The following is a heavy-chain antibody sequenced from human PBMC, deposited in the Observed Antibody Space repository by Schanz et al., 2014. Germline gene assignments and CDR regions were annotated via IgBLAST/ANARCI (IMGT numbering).Heavy chain of an antibody. V-gene: IGHV3-30*04. D-gene: IGHD1-26*01. CDR3: AREDTTFDY. CDR2: ISYDGRSK. CDR1: GFKFSIYA. Sequence: QVQLVDSGGGVVQPGRSLRLSCAASGFKFSIYAMHWVRQAPGKGLEWVAVISYDGRSKDYADSVKGRFTISRDNSKNTVFLQMNSLRGEDTAVYYCAREDTTFDYWGQGILVTVSS. J-gene: IGHJ4*02.